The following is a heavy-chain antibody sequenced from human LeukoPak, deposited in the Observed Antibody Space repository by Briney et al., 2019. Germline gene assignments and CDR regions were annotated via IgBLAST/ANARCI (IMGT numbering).Heavy chain of an antibody. D-gene: IGHD1-7*01. CDR2: IIPIFGTA. CDR1: GGTFSSYA. Sequence: SVKVSCKASGGTFSSYAISWVRQAPGQGLEWMGGIIPIFGTANYAQKFQGRVTITADESTSTAYMELSSLRSEGTAVYYCAREGVTGTTNDYWGQGTLVTVSS. V-gene: IGHV1-69*13. J-gene: IGHJ4*02. CDR3: AREGVTGTTNDY.